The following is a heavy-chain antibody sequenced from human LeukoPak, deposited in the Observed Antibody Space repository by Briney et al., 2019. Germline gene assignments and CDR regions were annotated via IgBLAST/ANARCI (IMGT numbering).Heavy chain of an antibody. CDR3: ASWVEYSSSSGAFDI. D-gene: IGHD6-6*01. CDR2: IIPIFGTA. V-gene: IGHV1-69*05. CDR1: GGTFSSYA. Sequence: GASVKVSCKASGGTFSSYAISWVRQAPGQGLEWMGGIIPIFGTANYAQKFQGRVTITTDESTSTAYMELSSLRSEDTAVYYCASWVEYSSSSGAFDIWGQGTMVTVYS. J-gene: IGHJ3*02.